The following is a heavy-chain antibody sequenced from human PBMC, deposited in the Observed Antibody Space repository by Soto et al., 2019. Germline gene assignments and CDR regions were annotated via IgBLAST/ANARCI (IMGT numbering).Heavy chain of an antibody. J-gene: IGHJ6*03. CDR1: GGSFSGYY. V-gene: IGHV4-34*01. CDR2: INQSGST. Sequence: SETLSLTCAVYGGSFSGYYWSWIRQPPGKGLEWIGEINQSGSTIYNPPPKSRVSISVDTSKNQISLKLSCVTAADTAVYYCARSGAGLRTSYDYYYYYTDVWGKGTTVTVSS. CDR3: ARSGAGLRTSYDYYYYYTDV. D-gene: IGHD4-17*01.